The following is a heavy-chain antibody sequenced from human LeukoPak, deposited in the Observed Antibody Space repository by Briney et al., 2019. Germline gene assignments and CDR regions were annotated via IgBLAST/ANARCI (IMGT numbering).Heavy chain of an antibody. CDR2: IIPILGIA. J-gene: IGHJ4*02. D-gene: IGHD4-17*01. CDR1: GGTFSSYA. Sequence: SVKVSCKASGGTFSSYAISWVRQAPGQGLEWMGRIIPILGIANYAQKFQGRVTITADKSTSTAYMELSSLRSEDTAVYYCARASTVTKLDTMDYWGQGTLVTVSS. V-gene: IGHV1-69*04. CDR3: ARASTVTKLDTMDY.